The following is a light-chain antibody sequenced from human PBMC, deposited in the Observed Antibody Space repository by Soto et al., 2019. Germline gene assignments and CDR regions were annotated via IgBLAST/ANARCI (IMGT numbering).Light chain of an antibody. Sequence: EIALTQSPATLSLSPGERPTLHCRASQSVSSYLAWYQQKPGQAPRLLIYDASNRATGIPARFSGSGSGTEFTLTISSLQSEDFAVYYCQQYNNWPWTFGQGTKVDIK. CDR1: QSVSSY. CDR2: DAS. CDR3: QQYNNWPWT. V-gene: IGKV3-11*01. J-gene: IGKJ1*01.